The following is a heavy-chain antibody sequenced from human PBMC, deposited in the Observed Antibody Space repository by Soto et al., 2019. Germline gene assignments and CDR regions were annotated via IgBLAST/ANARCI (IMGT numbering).Heavy chain of an antibody. V-gene: IGHV3-74*01. CDR1: GITFSTYR. D-gene: IGHD3-3*01. CDR2: IKSDGTVT. J-gene: IGHJ4*02. Sequence: PGGSLRLSCVVSGITFSTYRMHWVRQAPGKGLVWVSHIKSDGTVTRYTDSVRGRFIISRDNAKNTLFLQMNSLRAEDTAVYYCARVNYDFWSDNYMDYWGQGTLVTVYS. CDR3: ARVNYDFWSDNYMDY.